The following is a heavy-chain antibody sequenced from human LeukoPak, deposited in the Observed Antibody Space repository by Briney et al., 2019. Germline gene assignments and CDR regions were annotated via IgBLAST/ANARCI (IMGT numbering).Heavy chain of an antibody. CDR1: GFTFSSYA. CDR3: AKEYSSSWYPEYYFDY. D-gene: IGHD6-13*01. Sequence: GGSLRLSCAASGFTFSSYAMSWVRQAPXXXLEWVSAISGSGGSTYYADSVKGRFTISRDNSKNTLYLQMNSLRAEDTAVYYCAKEYSSSWYPEYYFDYWGQGTLVTVSS. V-gene: IGHV3-23*01. J-gene: IGHJ4*02. CDR2: ISGSGGST.